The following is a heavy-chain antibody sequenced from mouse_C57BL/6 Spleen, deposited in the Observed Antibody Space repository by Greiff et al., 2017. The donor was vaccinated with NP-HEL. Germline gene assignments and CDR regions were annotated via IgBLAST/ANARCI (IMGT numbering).Heavy chain of an antibody. Sequence: VQLQQSGAELVKSGASVKISCKASGFAFSSYWMNWVKQRPGKGLEWIGQIYPGDGDTNYNGKFKGKATLTADKSSSTAYMQLSSLTSEDSAVYFCAGSYGNLAMDYWGQGTSVTVSS. V-gene: IGHV1-80*01. J-gene: IGHJ4*01. CDR1: GFAFSSYW. D-gene: IGHD2-1*01. CDR3: AGSYGNLAMDY. CDR2: IYPGDGDT.